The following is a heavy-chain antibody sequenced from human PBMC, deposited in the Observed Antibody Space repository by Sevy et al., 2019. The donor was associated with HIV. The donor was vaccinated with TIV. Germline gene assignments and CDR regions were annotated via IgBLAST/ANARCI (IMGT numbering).Heavy chain of an antibody. J-gene: IGHJ3*02. V-gene: IGHV3-74*01. D-gene: IGHD2-21*02. CDR2: INSDGSST. Sequence: GGSLRLSCAASGFTFSSYWMHWVRQAPGKGLVWLSRINSDGSSTHYADSVKGRFTISRDNAKNTLYLQMNSLRAEDTAVYYCARGCGGDCAGAFDIWGQGTMVTVSS. CDR3: ARGCGGDCAGAFDI. CDR1: GFTFSSYW.